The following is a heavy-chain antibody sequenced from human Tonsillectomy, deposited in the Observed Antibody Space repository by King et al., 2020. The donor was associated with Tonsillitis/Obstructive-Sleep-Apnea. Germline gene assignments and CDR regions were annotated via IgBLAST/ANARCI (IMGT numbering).Heavy chain of an antibody. J-gene: IGHJ4*02. CDR3: VRRFLGTYFHS. CDR1: GFTFSDYG. D-gene: IGHD7-27*01. CDR2: ISYDGINM. V-gene: IGHV3-30*05. Sequence: VQLVESGGGVVRPGRSLRLSCAASGFTFSDYGMHWVRQAPGKGLEWVTFISYDGINMYYADSVRGRFTISRDNSNNTLYLQMNSLRTEDTAVYYCVRRFLGTYFHSWGQGTLVTVSS.